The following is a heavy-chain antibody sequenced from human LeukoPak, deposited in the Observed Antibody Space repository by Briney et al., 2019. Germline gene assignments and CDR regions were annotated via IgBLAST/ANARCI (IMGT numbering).Heavy chain of an antibody. CDR2: IWYDGSNK. CDR1: GFTFSSYG. CDR3: ARRDLTGYSFDY. J-gene: IGHJ4*02. D-gene: IGHD3-9*01. V-gene: IGHV3-33*01. Sequence: GGSLRLSCAASGFTFSSYGMHWVRRAPGKGLEWVAVIWYDGSNKYYADSVKGRFTISRDNSKNTLYLQMNSLRAEDTAVYYCARRDLTGYSFDYWGQGTLVTVSS.